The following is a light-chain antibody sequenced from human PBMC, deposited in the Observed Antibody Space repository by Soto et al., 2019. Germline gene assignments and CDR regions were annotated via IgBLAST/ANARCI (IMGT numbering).Light chain of an antibody. CDR3: QQYGSSVT. CDR2: AAS. Sequence: EIVLTQSAGTLSLSPGERATLSCRAGQSVGTTYLGWYQQKPGQAPRLLIYAASTRAAGIPDRFSGSGSGTDFTLTISRLEPEDFAVYYCQQYGSSVTFGQGTRLEI. CDR1: QSVGTTY. V-gene: IGKV3-20*01. J-gene: IGKJ5*01.